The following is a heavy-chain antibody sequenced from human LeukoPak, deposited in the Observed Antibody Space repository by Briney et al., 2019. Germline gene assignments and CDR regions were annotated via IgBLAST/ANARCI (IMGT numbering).Heavy chain of an antibody. CDR3: ARIGYSSSSFDF. J-gene: IGHJ4*02. Sequence: PGESLRLSCAASGFTFSSYWMSWVRQAPGKGLEWVANIKQDGSVEYYVVSVKGRFTISRDNAKESLYLQMNSLRAEDTAVYYCARIGYSSSSFDFWGQGTLVTVSS. CDR1: GFTFSSYW. CDR2: IKQDGSVE. V-gene: IGHV3-7*05. D-gene: IGHD6-6*01.